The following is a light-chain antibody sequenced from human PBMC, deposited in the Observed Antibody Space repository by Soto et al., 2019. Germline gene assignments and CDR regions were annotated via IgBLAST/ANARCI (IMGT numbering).Light chain of an antibody. V-gene: IGLV2-11*01. J-gene: IGLJ1*01. Sequence: HSALTQPRSVSGSPGQSVTISCTATSSDLIGYNFVSWYQHHPGTAPKLVIYDVTERPSGVPDRFSGSRSGNTAYLTISGLRAEDEADYHCCSYAGSYVFGSGTKVTVL. CDR1: SSDLIGYNF. CDR2: DVT. CDR3: CSYAGSYV.